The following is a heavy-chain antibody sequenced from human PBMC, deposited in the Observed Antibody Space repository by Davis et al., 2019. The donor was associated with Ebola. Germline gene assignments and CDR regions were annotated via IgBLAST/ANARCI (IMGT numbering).Heavy chain of an antibody. CDR2: INPHNGNT. CDR3: ARAQFPTTSDH. Sequence: AASVKVSCKASGYTFTNYGITWVRQAPGQGLEWMGWINPHNGNTNYAQTVQGRVIMTSDTATTTAYMEVGSLRSEDTAVYYCARAQFPTTSDHWGQGTLVTVSS. V-gene: IGHV1-18*04. D-gene: IGHD1-1*01. J-gene: IGHJ4*02. CDR1: GYTFTNYG.